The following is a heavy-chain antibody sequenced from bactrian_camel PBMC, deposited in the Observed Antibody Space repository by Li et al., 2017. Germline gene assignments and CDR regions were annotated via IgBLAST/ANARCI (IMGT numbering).Heavy chain of an antibody. CDR1: GGTFRRDW. D-gene: IGHD3*01. J-gene: IGHJ4*01. V-gene: IGHV3S53*01. CDR2: IDSDGST. Sequence: HVQLVESGGGSVQAGGSLRLSCTASGGTFRRDWVAWFRQHPGKEREGVAAIDSDGSTDYIDSVKGRFTISQDNAKSILNLQMRELSPEDTAMYYCAAAHLTRMVSNSSSRSTGARGPRSPSP. CDR3: AAAHLTRMVSNSSSRST.